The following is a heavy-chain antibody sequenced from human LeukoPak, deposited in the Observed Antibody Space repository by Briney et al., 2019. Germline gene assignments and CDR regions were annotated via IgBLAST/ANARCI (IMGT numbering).Heavy chain of an antibody. V-gene: IGHV4-34*01. J-gene: IGHJ4*02. Sequence: SETLSLTCAVYGGSFSGYYWSWIRQPPGKGLEWIGEINHSGSTNYNPSLKSRVTISVDTSKNQFSLKLSSVTAADTAVYYCARVRYRLQSNFDYWGQGTLVTVSS. D-gene: IGHD5-24*01. CDR2: INHSGST. CDR1: GGSFSGYY. CDR3: ARVRYRLQSNFDY.